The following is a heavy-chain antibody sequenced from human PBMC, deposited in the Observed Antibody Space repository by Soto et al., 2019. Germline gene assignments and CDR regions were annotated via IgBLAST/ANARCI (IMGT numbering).Heavy chain of an antibody. V-gene: IGHV3-7*05. D-gene: IGHD2-8*01. CDR2: IKPDGSAT. Sequence: EVQLVESGGGLVQPGGSLRLSCAASGFTFNTYWMSWVRQAPGKGLEWVANIKPDGSATDYVDSVKGRFTISRDNANNSLFLQMNSLGAEDTAVYYCARNGRWGHGTVVTVSS. CDR3: ARNGR. J-gene: IGHJ4*01. CDR1: GFTFNTYW.